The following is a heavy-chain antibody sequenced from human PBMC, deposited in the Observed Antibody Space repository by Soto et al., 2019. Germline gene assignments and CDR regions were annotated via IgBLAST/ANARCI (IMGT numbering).Heavy chain of an antibody. CDR1: AFTFNVYA. V-gene: IGHV3-30-3*01. J-gene: IGHJ6*02. D-gene: IGHD1-7*01. CDR2: ISYDGSNK. CDR3: ARELVLVTGTTSNYYYGMDV. Sequence: GGSLRLSCAASAFTFNVYAMHWVRQAPGKGLEWVAAISYDGSNKYYADSGKGRFSIARDNFKNTLYLKMSSLRRDDTAVYYCARELVLVTGTTSNYYYGMDVWGQGTTVTVSS.